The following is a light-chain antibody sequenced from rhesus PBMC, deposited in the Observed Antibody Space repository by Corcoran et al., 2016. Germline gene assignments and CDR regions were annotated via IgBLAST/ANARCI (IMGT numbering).Light chain of an antibody. CDR1: QPITYW. CDR3: QQYNSALT. CDR2: KES. Sequence: DIQMTQSPSSLSASVGDRVTITCRASQPITYWLAWYQQKPGKAPKLLIYKESSLQSGVPSRFSGSGSGTDFTRASSRLQPGEFATCYCQQYNSALTFGGGNKVEI. J-gene: IGKJ4*01. V-gene: IGKV1-21*01.